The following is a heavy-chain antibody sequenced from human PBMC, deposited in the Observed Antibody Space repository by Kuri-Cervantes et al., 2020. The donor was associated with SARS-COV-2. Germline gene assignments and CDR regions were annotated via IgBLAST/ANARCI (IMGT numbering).Heavy chain of an antibody. D-gene: IGHD2-2*01. CDR1: GGTFSSYA. CDR3: ARSPTVVVPAVALTEYFQH. Sequence: SVKVSCKASGGTFSSYAISWVRQAPGQGLEWMGGIIPIFGTANYAQKFQGRVTITTDESTSTAYMELSSLRSEDTAVYYCARSPTVVVPAVALTEYFQHWGQGTLVTVSS. J-gene: IGHJ1*01. V-gene: IGHV1-69*05. CDR2: IIPIFGTA.